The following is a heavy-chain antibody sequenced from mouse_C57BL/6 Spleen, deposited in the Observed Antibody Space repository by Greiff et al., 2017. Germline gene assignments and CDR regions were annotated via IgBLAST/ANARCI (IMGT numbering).Heavy chain of an antibody. CDR1: GYTFTSYW. D-gene: IGHD2-3*01. Sequence: EVQLQQSGTVLARPGASVQMSCKTSGYTFTSYWMPWVQQRPGQGLDWIVAIYPGNSDPSYNQTFKGKAKLTAVTSASTAYMELSSLTNEDSAVYYSTRDDDGYYVLFDYWGQGTTLTVSS. V-gene: IGHV1-5*01. J-gene: IGHJ2*01. CDR3: TRDDDGYYVLFDY. CDR2: IYPGNSDP.